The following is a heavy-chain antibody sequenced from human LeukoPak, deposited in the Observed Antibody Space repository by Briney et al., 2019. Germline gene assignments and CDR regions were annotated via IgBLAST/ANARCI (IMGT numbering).Heavy chain of an antibody. D-gene: IGHD3-3*01. Sequence: PGGSLRLSCAASGFTFSTFSTYAMSWVRQAPGKGLEWVSAISGSGGTTYYADSVKGRFTIPRDNSRNTLYLQMNSLRAEDTAVYYCARDKAYYDFWSGYLDYYGMDVWGQGTTVTVSS. V-gene: IGHV3-23*01. J-gene: IGHJ6*02. CDR2: ISGSGGTT. CDR1: GFTFSTFSTYA. CDR3: ARDKAYYDFWSGYLDYYGMDV.